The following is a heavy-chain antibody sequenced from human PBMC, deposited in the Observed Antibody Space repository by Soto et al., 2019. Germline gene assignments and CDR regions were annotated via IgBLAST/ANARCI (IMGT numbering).Heavy chain of an antibody. CDR1: GFSLSTSGVG. CDR2: IYWDDEK. D-gene: IGHD3-22*01. V-gene: IGHV2-5*02. J-gene: IGHJ4*02. Sequence: GSGPTLVNPTQTLTLTCSLSGFSLSTSGVGVGWIRQPPGKALEWLALIYWDDEKRYSPSLKNRLTITKDTSKNQVALTLINLDPVDTATYFCARGDSTGYYPFWGQGILVTVSS. CDR3: ARGDSTGYYPF.